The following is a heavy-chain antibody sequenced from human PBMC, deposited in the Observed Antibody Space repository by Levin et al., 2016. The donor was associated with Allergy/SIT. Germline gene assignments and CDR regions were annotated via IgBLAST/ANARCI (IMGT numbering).Heavy chain of an antibody. CDR3: ARVGVQPHPYYYGMDV. V-gene: IGHV4-39*01. Sequence: WIRQPPGKGLEWIGSIYYSGSTYYNPSLKSRVTISVDTSKNQFSLKLSSVTAADTAVYYCARVGVQPHPYYYGMDVWGQGTTVTVSS. CDR2: IYYSGST. J-gene: IGHJ6*02. D-gene: IGHD4/OR15-4a*01.